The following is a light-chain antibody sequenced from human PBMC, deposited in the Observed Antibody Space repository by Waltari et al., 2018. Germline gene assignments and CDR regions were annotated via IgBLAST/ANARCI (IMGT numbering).Light chain of an antibody. CDR2: YDD. V-gene: IGLV1-36*01. J-gene: IGLJ2*01. Sequence: QSVLTQPPSVSEAPRQRVTISCSGTTSNIANNAVHWYQQLPGKAPKLLIYYDDLLPSGVSDRFSASKSGTSASLAISGLQSEDEADYYCSVWDDSLNGQVFGGGTKLTVL. CDR3: SVWDDSLNGQV. CDR1: TSNIANNA.